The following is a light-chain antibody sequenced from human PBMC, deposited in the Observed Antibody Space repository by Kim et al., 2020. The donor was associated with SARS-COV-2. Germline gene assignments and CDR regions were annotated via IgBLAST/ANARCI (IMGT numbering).Light chain of an antibody. J-gene: IGLJ2*01. V-gene: IGLV2-23*01. Sequence: GQSITISCTGTTHDIGYYNLVSWYQQHPSQVPKLFIYEVNRRPSAVSSRFSGSKSGYTASLTISGLQAEDEADYYCCSYAGSGIVLFGGGTQLTVL. CDR1: THDIGYYNL. CDR3: CSYAGSGIVL. CDR2: EVN.